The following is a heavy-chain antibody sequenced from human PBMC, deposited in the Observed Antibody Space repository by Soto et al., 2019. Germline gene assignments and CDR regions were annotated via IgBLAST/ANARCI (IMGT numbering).Heavy chain of an antibody. Sequence: QVQLVESGGGVVQPGRSLRLSCAASGFTFSKYGMHWVRQAPGKGLEWVALISYDGSHSYYADSVKGRFTISRDNSKNTLYLQMDSLRADDTAEYKCARQLPTSHYFDYWGQGTLVTVSS. D-gene: IGHD3-10*01. CDR1: GFTFSKYG. V-gene: IGHV3-30*03. CDR2: ISYDGSHS. J-gene: IGHJ4*02. CDR3: ARQLPTSHYFDY.